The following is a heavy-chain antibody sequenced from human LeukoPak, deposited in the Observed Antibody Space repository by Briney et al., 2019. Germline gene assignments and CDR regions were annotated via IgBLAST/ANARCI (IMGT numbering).Heavy chain of an antibody. V-gene: IGHV1-8*01. Sequence: ASVKVSCKASGYTFTSYDINWVRQATGQGLEWTGWMNPNSGNTGYAQKFQGRVTMTRNTSISTAYMELSSLRSEDTAVYYCARAVAGTNWFDPWGQGTLVTVSS. CDR1: GYTFTSYD. D-gene: IGHD6-19*01. CDR2: MNPNSGNT. J-gene: IGHJ5*02. CDR3: ARAVAGTNWFDP.